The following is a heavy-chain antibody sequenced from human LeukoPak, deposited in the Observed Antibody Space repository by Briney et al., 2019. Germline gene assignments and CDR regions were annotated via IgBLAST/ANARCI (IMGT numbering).Heavy chain of an antibody. D-gene: IGHD5-24*01. J-gene: IGHJ4*02. Sequence: GGSLRHSCAASGFTFSSYGMHWVRQAPGKGLEWVAFIRYDGSNKYYADSVKGRFTISRDNSKNTLYLQMNSLRAEDTAVYYCAKDEMTPQGTHYFDYWGQGTLVTVSS. V-gene: IGHV3-30*02. CDR2: IRYDGSNK. CDR1: GFTFSSYG. CDR3: AKDEMTPQGTHYFDY.